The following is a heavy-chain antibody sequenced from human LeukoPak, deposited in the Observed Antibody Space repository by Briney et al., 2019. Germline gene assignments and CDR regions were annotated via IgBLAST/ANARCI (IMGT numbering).Heavy chain of an antibody. CDR3: ARGGFWSGYPPRN. CDR1: GFTFSSYE. CDR2: ISSSGSTI. V-gene: IGHV3-48*03. D-gene: IGHD3-3*01. J-gene: IGHJ4*02. Sequence: RAGGSLRLSCAASGFTFSSYEMNWVRQAPGKGLEWVSYISSSGSTIYYADSVKGRFTISRDNAKNSLYLQMNSLRAEDTAVYYCARGGFWSGYPPRNWGQGTLVTVSS.